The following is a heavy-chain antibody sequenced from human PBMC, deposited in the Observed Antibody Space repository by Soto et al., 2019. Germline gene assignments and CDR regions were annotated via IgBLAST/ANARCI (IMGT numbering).Heavy chain of an antibody. Sequence: PGGSLRLSCAASGFTLSNYPMHWVRQAPGQGLEYVSGINKNGDNTYYADSVKGRFTTSRDNSKNPLYLQMGSLRPEDMAVYYCARGGDYGDYYFDYWGQGTLVTVSS. CDR2: INKNGDNT. V-gene: IGHV3-64*02. CDR3: ARGGDYGDYYFDY. J-gene: IGHJ4*02. D-gene: IGHD4-17*01. CDR1: GFTLSNYP.